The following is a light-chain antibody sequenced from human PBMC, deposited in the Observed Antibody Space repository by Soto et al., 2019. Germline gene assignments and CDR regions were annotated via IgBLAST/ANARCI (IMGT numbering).Light chain of an antibody. V-gene: IGKV1-27*01. Sequence: DIQLTQCPSSLSACIGDTVTITFRVSQGISSYLNWYRQKKGKVPKLLIYSASNLQSGVPSRFSGSGYGTDVNLTISSLQTEDVATYYCQQSYSTPLTFGGGTKVDIK. CDR1: QGISSY. CDR3: QQSYSTPLT. CDR2: SAS. J-gene: IGKJ4*01.